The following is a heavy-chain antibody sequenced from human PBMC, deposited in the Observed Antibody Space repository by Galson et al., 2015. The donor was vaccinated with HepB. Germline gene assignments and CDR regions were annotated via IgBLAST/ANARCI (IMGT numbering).Heavy chain of an antibody. D-gene: IGHD3-9*01. Sequence: SLSLSCAAFGFTFSRYSMSWVRQAPGKGLEWVSAISGSGGSTYSADSVKGRFTITRDNSKNTQYLQMHSLRAEDTAVYYCAKDFLRHLDLYFFDSWGQGTLVTVSS. J-gene: IGHJ4*02. V-gene: IGHV3-23*01. CDR1: GFTFSRYS. CDR2: ISGSGGST. CDR3: AKDFLRHLDLYFFDS.